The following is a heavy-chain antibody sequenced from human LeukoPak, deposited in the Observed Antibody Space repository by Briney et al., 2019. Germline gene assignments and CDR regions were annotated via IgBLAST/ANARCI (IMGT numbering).Heavy chain of an antibody. V-gene: IGHV3-30-3*01. CDR2: ISNDGSNK. CDR3: ARSGCSSTTCSPEY. J-gene: IGHJ4*02. D-gene: IGHD2-2*01. Sequence: GGSLRLSCAASGFTFSSYAMYWVRQTPGKGLEWVTVISNDGSNKYYADSVKGRFTVSRDNSRNTLFLEMNSLRTEDTSVYYCARSGCSSTTCSPEYWGQGTLVTVSS. CDR1: GFTFSSYA.